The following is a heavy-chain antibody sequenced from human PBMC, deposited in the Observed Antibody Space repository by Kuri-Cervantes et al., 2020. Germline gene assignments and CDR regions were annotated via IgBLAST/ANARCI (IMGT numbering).Heavy chain of an antibody. CDR1: GFTFSSYA. Sequence: GESLKISCAASGFTFSSYAMHWVRQAPGKGLEGVSVIYSGGSTYYADSVKGRFTISRDNSENTLYLQMNSLRAEDTAMYYCARDRVVGGTDWGQGTLVTVSS. V-gene: IGHV3-53*01. D-gene: IGHD1-26*01. CDR2: IYSGGST. CDR3: ARDRVVGGTD. J-gene: IGHJ4*02.